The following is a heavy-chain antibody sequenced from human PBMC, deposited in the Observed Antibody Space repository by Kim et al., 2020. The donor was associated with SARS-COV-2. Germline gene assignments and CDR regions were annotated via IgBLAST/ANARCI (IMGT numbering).Heavy chain of an antibody. J-gene: IGHJ4*02. Sequence: SETLSLTCTISGGSIRSTTYYWGWIRQPPGKGLEWIGSISDSGRTYYNPSLKSRVTISVDTSKNQLSRKLTSVTAADTAVFYCARLYSGTRPPDYWGQGILVTVAS. CDR1: GGSIRSTTYY. V-gene: IGHV4-39*01. D-gene: IGHD6-25*01. CDR3: ARLYSGTRPPDY. CDR2: ISDSGRT.